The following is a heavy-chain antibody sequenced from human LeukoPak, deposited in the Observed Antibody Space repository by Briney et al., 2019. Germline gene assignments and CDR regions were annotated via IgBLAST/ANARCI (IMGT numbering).Heavy chain of an antibody. J-gene: IGHJ4*02. CDR1: GFTFSDYE. CDR3: ARENYYGSGSSPGEFDY. D-gene: IGHD3-10*01. V-gene: IGHV3-48*03. Sequence: GGSLRLSCAASGFTFSDYEMNWVRQAPGKGLEWVSYISTRGSTIYYADSVKDRFTISRDNTKNSLYLQMHSLRVEDTAVYYCARENYYGSGSSPGEFDYWGQGTLVTVSS. CDR2: ISTRGSTI.